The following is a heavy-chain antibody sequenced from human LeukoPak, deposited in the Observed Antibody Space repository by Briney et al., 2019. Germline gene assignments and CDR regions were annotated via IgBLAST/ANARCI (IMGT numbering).Heavy chain of an antibody. J-gene: IGHJ4*02. V-gene: IGHV4-38-2*02. Sequence: KPSETLSLTYTVSNYSISSGYYWGWIRQPPGKGLEWIGSIDHSGSTYYNPSLKSRVTISVDTSKNQYSLKLTSVTAADTAVYYCAGGGKWLYYFDYWGQGTLVTVSS. D-gene: IGHD6-19*01. CDR3: AGGGKWLYYFDY. CDR2: IDHSGST. CDR1: NYSISSGYY.